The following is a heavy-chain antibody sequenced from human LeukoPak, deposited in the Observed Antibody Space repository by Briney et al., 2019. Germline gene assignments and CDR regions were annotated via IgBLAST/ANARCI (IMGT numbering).Heavy chain of an antibody. CDR2: FDPEDGET. V-gene: IGHV1-24*01. D-gene: IGHD3-10*01. J-gene: IGHJ3*02. Sequence: ASVNVSCKVSGYTLTELSMHWVRQAPGKGLEWMGGFDPEDGETIYAQKFQGRVTMTEDTSTDTAYMELSSLRSEDTAVYYCATERLWFGEVGAFDIWGQGTIVTGSS. CDR1: GYTLTELS. CDR3: ATERLWFGEVGAFDI.